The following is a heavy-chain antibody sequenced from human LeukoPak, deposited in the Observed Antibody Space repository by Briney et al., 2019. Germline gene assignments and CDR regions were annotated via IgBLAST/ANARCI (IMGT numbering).Heavy chain of an antibody. D-gene: IGHD1-26*01. V-gene: IGHV3-30-3*01. CDR1: GFTFSSYA. Sequence: PGGSLRLSCAASGFTFSSYAMHWVRQAPGKGPEWVAVISYDGSNKYYADSVKGRFTISRDNSKNTLYLQMNSLRAEDTAVYYCARRKGALWDPYGMDVRGQGTTVTVSS. CDR3: ARRKGALWDPYGMDV. CDR2: ISYDGSNK. J-gene: IGHJ6*02.